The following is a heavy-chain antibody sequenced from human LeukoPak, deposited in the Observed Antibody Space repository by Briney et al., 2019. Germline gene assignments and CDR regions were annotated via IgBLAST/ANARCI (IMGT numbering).Heavy chain of an antibody. CDR3: ARVGVGATHDAFDI. V-gene: IGHV1-2*02. CDR1: GYTFTGYY. D-gene: IGHD1-26*01. Sequence: ASVKVSCKASGYTFTGYYMHWVRQAPGQGLEWMGWINPNSGGTNYAQKFQGRVTMTRDTSISTAYMELSRLRSDDTAVYYCARVGVGATHDAFDIWGQGTMVTVSS. J-gene: IGHJ3*02. CDR2: INPNSGGT.